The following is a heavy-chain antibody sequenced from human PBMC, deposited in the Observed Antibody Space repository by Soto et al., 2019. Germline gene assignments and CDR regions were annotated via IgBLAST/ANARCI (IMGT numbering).Heavy chain of an antibody. J-gene: IGHJ4*02. CDR1: GGTFSSYA. Sequence: SVRVSCKXSGGTFSSYAISWVRQAPGQGLEWMGGIIPIFGTANYAQKFQGRVTITADESTSTAYMELSSLRSEDTAVYYCARDCGGDCYFGYWGQGTLVTVSS. CDR3: ARDCGGDCYFGY. V-gene: IGHV1-69*13. D-gene: IGHD2-21*02. CDR2: IIPIFGTA.